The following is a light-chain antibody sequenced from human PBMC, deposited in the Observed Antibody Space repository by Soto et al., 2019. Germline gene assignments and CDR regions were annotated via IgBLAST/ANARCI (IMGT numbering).Light chain of an antibody. CDR3: SSYTRSSTLYVV. Sequence: QSVLTQPASVSGSPGQSITISCTGTSSDVGGYNYVYWYQQHPGKAPKLMIYDVSNRPSGVSNRFSGSKSGNTASLTISGLQAEDEADYYCSSYTRSSTLYVVFGGGTKVTVL. J-gene: IGLJ2*01. CDR1: SSDVGGYNY. CDR2: DVS. V-gene: IGLV2-14*01.